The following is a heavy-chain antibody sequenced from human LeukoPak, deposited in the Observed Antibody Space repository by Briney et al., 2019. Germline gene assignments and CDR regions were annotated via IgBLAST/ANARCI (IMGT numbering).Heavy chain of an antibody. CDR2: ISSSTSTI. D-gene: IGHD2-2*01. V-gene: IGHV3-48*04. J-gene: IGHJ4*02. CDR3: ARDLPLSADIVVVPAAPFDY. Sequence: PGGSLRLSCAASGFTFSTYSMNWVRQAPGKGLEWVSYISSSTSTIYYADSVKGRFTISRDNGKNSLYLQMNSLRAEDTAVYYCARDLPLSADIVVVPAAPFDYWGQGTLVTVSS. CDR1: GFTFSTYS.